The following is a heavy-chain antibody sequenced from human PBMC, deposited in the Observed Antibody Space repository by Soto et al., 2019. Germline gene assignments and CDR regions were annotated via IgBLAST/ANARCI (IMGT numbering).Heavy chain of an antibody. CDR3: ARDYCSSTSCYKDYYYGMDV. Sequence: ASVKVSCKASGYTFTGYYMHWVRQAPGQGLEWMGWINPNSGGTNYAQKFQGRVTMTRDTSVSTAYMELSRLRSDDTAEYYCARDYCSSTSCYKDYYYGMDVWGQGTTVTVSS. J-gene: IGHJ6*02. V-gene: IGHV1-2*02. CDR1: GYTFTGYY. D-gene: IGHD2-2*02. CDR2: INPNSGGT.